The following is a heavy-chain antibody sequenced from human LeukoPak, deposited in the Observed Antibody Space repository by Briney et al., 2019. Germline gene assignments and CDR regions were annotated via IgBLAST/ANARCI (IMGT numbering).Heavy chain of an antibody. D-gene: IGHD6-13*01. CDR1: GFSLSTSGMC. J-gene: IGHJ4*02. V-gene: IGHV2-70*11. CDR3: VRYGRIAAAEGYFDY. CDR2: IDWDDDK. Sequence: SGPTLVNPTQTLTLTCIFSGFSLSTSGMCVSWIRQPPGKALEWLARIDWDDDKYYSTSLKTRLTISKDTSKNQVVLTMANMDPVDTATYYCVRYGRIAAAEGYFDYWGQGTLVTVSS.